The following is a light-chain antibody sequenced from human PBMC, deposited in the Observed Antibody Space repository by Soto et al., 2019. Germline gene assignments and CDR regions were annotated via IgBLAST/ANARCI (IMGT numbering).Light chain of an antibody. J-gene: IGKJ1*01. Sequence: GYSVTITFRASQNISTSLAWYQHKPGKAPKLLMFDVSNLESGVPSRFSGSGSGTEFTLTISSLQPEDVATYHCQKYNSAPRTFGQGTKVDIK. CDR2: DVS. CDR1: QNISTS. V-gene: IGKV1-5*01. CDR3: QKYNSAPRT.